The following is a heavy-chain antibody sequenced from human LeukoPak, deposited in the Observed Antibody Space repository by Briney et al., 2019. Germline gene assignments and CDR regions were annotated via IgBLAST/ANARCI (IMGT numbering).Heavy chain of an antibody. CDR2: IKHDGSEK. Sequence: GGSLRLSCAASRFTFSSYWMSWVRQAPGKGLEWVANIKHDGSEKYSVDSVKGPFTISRDNAKNSLYLQMNSLRAEDTAVYYCARGRGNSSSWYFDYWGQGTLATVSS. V-gene: IGHV3-7*01. CDR3: ARGRGNSSSWYFDY. CDR1: RFTFSSYW. J-gene: IGHJ4*02. D-gene: IGHD6-13*01.